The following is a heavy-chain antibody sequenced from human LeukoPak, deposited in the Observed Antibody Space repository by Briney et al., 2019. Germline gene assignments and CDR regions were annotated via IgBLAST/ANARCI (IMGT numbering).Heavy chain of an antibody. J-gene: IGHJ4*02. CDR2: ISKSGGST. CDR3: ANVVGGY. Sequence: TGGSLRLSCVVSGITFSTIGVSWVRLAPGKGLEWVSIISKSGGSTFYGDSVRGRFTISRDNSKDTLYLQMNSLRAEDTAVYYCANVVGGYWGQGTLVTVSS. V-gene: IGHV3-23*01. D-gene: IGHD2-21*01. CDR1: GITFSTIG.